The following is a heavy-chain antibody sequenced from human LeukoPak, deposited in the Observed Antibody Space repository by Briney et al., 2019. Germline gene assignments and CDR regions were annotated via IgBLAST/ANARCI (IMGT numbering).Heavy chain of an antibody. D-gene: IGHD3-10*01. Sequence: SETLSLSCTVSGGSISNHNWSWVRQSPGKGLEWIGYIYYSGISDYNPSLRSRFTMSVDTSKNQFSLKLNSLTAADTAVYYCARDMLGYYYGSGNYGSFDTWGQGTLVTVSS. CDR2: IYYSGIS. V-gene: IGHV4-59*11. CDR3: ARDMLGYYYGSGNYGSFDT. CDR1: GGSISNHN. J-gene: IGHJ5*02.